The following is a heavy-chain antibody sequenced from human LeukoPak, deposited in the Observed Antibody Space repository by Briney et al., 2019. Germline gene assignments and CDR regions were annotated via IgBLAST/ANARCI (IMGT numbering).Heavy chain of an antibody. V-gene: IGHV3-48*01. Sequence: GVLRLSCAASGFTFSSYSMNWVRQAPGKGLEWVSYISSSSSTIYYADSVKGRFTISRGNAKNTLYLQMNSLRAEDTAVYYCAKDSMVRGLYFDYWGQGTLVTVSS. CDR2: ISSSSSTI. D-gene: IGHD3-10*01. J-gene: IGHJ4*02. CDR3: AKDSMVRGLYFDY. CDR1: GFTFSSYS.